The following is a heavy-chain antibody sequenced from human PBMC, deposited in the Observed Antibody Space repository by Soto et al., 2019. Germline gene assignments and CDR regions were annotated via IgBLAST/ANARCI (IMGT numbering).Heavy chain of an antibody. CDR2: ISSSSSYI. CDR3: ARDKRDPSAVGFPGYYYGMDV. J-gene: IGHJ6*02. CDR1: GFTFSSYS. D-gene: IGHD6-13*01. V-gene: IGHV3-21*01. Sequence: LRLSCAASGFTFSSYSMNWVRQAPWKGLEWVSSISSSSSYIYYADSVKGRFTISRDNAKNSLYLQMNSLRAEDTAVYYCARDKRDPSAVGFPGYYYGMDVWGQGTTVTVYS.